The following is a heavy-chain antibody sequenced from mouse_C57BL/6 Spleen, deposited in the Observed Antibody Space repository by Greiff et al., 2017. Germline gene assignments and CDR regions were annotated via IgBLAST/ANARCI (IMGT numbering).Heavy chain of an antibody. D-gene: IGHD2-1*01. CDR3: ARWGNDAMDY. J-gene: IGHJ4*01. CDR1: GYSFTSYY. Sequence: VQLQQSGPELVKPGASVKISCKASGYSFTSYYIHWVKQRPGQGLEWIGWIYPGSGNTKYNEKFKGKATLTADTSSSTAYMQLSSLTSEDSAVYYCARWGNDAMDYWGQGTSVTVSS. V-gene: IGHV1-66*01. CDR2: IYPGSGNT.